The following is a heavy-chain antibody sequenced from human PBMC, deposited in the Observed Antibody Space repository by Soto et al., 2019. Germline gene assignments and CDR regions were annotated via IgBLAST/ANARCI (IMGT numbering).Heavy chain of an antibody. CDR2: MAYDGSNE. J-gene: IGHJ6*02. D-gene: IGHD5-12*01. V-gene: IGHV3-30*18. CDR3: AKNTVGLSRYYYYGMDV. Sequence: SLRLSCAASGFTFSSFGIHWVRQAPGKGLEWVAVMAYDGSNEYYADSVRGRFTISRDNSKSTVYLQMNSLRPEETAVYYCAKNTVGLSRYYYYGMDVWGQGTTVTVSS. CDR1: GFTFSSFG.